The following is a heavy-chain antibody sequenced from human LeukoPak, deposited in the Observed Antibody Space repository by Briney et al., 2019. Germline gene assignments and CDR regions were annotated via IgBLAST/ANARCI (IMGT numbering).Heavy chain of an antibody. CDR1: GGTFSSYA. V-gene: IGHV1-69*06. J-gene: IGHJ5*02. CDR2: IIPMYGTT. Sequence: SVKVSCKASGGTFSSYAISWVRQAPGQGHEWMGGIIPMYGTTNYAQKFQGRVTLTADKFTSTAYMELSSLRYEDTAVYYCARDTIVVRGWFDPWGQGTVVTVSS. CDR3: ARDTIVVRGWFDP. D-gene: IGHD3-10*01.